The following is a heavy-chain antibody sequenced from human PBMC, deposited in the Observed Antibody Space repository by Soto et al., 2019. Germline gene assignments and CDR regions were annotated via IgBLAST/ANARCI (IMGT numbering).Heavy chain of an antibody. CDR3: ARYGGVGYGSGSYYRGYYYYYGMDV. Sequence: GGSLRLSCAASGFTFSDYYMSWIRQAPGKGLEWVSYISSSSSYTNYADSVKGRFTISRDNAKNSLYLQMNSLRAEDTAVYYCARYGGVGYGSGSYYRGYYYYYGMDVWGQGTTVTVSS. CDR1: GFTFSDYY. D-gene: IGHD3-10*01. CDR2: ISSSSSYT. J-gene: IGHJ6*02. V-gene: IGHV3-11*03.